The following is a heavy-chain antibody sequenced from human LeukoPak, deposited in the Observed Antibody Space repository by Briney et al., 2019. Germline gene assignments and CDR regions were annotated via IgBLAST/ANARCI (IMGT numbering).Heavy chain of an antibody. V-gene: IGHV3-23*01. CDR2: ISDTGGST. CDR1: GFTFSVYA. D-gene: IGHD1-26*01. CDR3: ARGGAGTFDF. J-gene: IGHJ4*02. Sequence: GGSLRLSCATSGFTFSVYAMSWVRQAPGKGLEWVSTISDTGGSTYYADSVKGRFTISRGNSKNTLYLEVDSLRAEDTAVYYCARGGAGTFDFWGQGTLVTASS.